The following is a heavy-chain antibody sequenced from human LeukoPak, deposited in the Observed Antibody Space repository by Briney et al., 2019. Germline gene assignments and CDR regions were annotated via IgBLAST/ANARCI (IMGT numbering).Heavy chain of an antibody. J-gene: IGHJ6*03. V-gene: IGHV1-8*01. Sequence: ASVKVSCKASGYTFTSYDINWVRPATGQGLDWMGWMNPNSGNIGYAQKFQGRVTMTKHTSITTAYMELSSLRSEDTAVYYCARALSWTTDSYYYMDVWGKGTTVTVSS. CDR3: ARALSWTTDSYYYMDV. CDR2: MNPNSGNI. D-gene: IGHD3/OR15-3a*01. CDR1: GYTFTSYD.